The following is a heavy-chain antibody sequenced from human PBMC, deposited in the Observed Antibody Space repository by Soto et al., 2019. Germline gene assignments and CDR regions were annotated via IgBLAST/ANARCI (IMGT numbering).Heavy chain of an antibody. V-gene: IGHV1-69*02. CDR2: IIPVLAMS. CDR1: GNTFSSYT. CDR3: ARSYGSGSRPFDY. J-gene: IGHJ4*02. D-gene: IGHD3-10*01. Sequence: QVHLVQSGAEVKKPGSSVKVSCKASGNTFSSYTINWVRQVPGEGLEWMGRIIPVLAMSTYAHNFQGRVSLIADKSTNTAYMELSSLRSDDTAIYYCARSYGSGSRPFDYWGQGTLVTVSS.